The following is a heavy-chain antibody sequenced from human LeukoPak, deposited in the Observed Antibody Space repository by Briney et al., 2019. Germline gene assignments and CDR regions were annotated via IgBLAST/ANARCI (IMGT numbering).Heavy chain of an antibody. D-gene: IGHD6-13*01. V-gene: IGHV5-51*01. Sequence: GESLEISCKGSGYSFTNYWIAWVRQMPGKGLEGMGIIYPGDSDTRYSPSFQGQVTISADKSISTAYLQWSSLKASDTAMYYCARHGGQYSSSLGGDYWGQGTLVTVSS. J-gene: IGHJ4*02. CDR3: ARHGGQYSSSLGGDY. CDR1: GYSFTNYW. CDR2: IYPGDSDT.